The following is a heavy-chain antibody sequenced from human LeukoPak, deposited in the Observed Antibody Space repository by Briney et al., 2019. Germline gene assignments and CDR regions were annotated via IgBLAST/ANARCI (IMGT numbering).Heavy chain of an antibody. Sequence: GGSLRLSCTASGFTLSNFGMHWVRQAPGKGLEWVAVISDDGSNTFYADSVKGRFTISRDNSKNTLYLQLNSLRPEDPAVYYCAKDADTATIIYWYFDRWGRGTLVTVSS. CDR2: ISDDGSNT. D-gene: IGHD5-18*01. J-gene: IGHJ2*01. CDR1: GFTLSNFG. V-gene: IGHV3-30*18. CDR3: AKDADTATIIYWYFDR.